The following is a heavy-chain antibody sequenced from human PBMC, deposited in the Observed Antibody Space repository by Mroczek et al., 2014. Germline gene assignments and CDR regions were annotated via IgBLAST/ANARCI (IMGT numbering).Heavy chain of an antibody. Sequence: GKKPGASVKVSCKASGYTFTSYAMHWVRQAPGQRLAWMGWINAGNGNTDYSQKFQGRVTITRDTSASTAYMELSSLRSEDTAVYYCAREERVAAAGTGGVYYYYGMDVWGQGTTVTVSS. J-gene: IGHJ6*02. CDR1: GYTFTSYA. CDR3: AREERVAAAGTGGVYYYYGMDV. D-gene: IGHD6-13*01. CDR2: INAGNGNT. V-gene: IGHV1-3*01.